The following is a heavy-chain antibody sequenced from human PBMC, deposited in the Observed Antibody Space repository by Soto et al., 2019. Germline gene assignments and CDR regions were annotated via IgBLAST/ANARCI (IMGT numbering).Heavy chain of an antibody. CDR3: ARGPNPYYFDY. CDR1: GYTFTSYA. Sequence: QVQLVQSGAEVKKPGASVKVSCKASGYTFTSYAMHWVRQAPGQRLEWRGWINAGNGNTKYSQKFQGRVTTTRDTSASTAYMELSSLRSEDTAVYYCARGPNPYYFDYWGQGTLVTVSS. V-gene: IGHV1-3*01. J-gene: IGHJ4*02. CDR2: INAGNGNT.